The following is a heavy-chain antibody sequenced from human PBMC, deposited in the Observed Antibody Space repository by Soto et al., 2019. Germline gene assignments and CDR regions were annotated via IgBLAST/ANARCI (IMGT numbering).Heavy chain of an antibody. CDR1: GGSISSYY. J-gene: IGHJ4*02. V-gene: IGHV4-4*07. Sequence: SETLSLTCTVSGGSISSYYWSWIRQPAGKGLEWLGRIYTSGSNNYNTSLKSRVTMSVDTSKNQFSLKRSSVTDADTAVYYCARALVVPAAIRLYSCGCFYFDYWGQGTLVTVSS. D-gene: IGHD2-2*01. CDR3: ARALVVPAAIRLYSCGCFYFDY. CDR2: IYTSGSN.